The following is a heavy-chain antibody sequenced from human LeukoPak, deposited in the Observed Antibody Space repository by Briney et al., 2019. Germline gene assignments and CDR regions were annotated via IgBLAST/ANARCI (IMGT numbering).Heavy chain of an antibody. CDR2: IKQDGNEK. CDR1: GFSFSSYW. CDR3: ARDGQGLHY. V-gene: IGHV3-7*01. Sequence: PGGSLRLSCTASGFSFSSYWMSWVRQAPGKGLEWVANIKQDGNEKYHLDSVKGRFTNSRDNAKNTLYLQMNSLRGEETAVYYCARDGQGLHYWGQGALVTVSS. J-gene: IGHJ4*02. D-gene: IGHD3/OR15-3a*01.